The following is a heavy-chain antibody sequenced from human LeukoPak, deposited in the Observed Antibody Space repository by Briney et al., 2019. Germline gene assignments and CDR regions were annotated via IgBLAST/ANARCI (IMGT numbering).Heavy chain of an antibody. CDR1: GFTFSNYW. D-gene: IGHD2-2*01. Sequence: HAGGSLRLSCAASGFTFSNYWMNWVRQAPGKGLEWVANIKQDGSEKYYVDSVKDRFTISRDIAKNSPYLQMNSLRAEDTAVYYCVRESRRYQLPGLNDYYYMDVWGKGTTVTVSS. V-gene: IGHV3-7*01. CDR2: IKQDGSEK. CDR3: VRESRRYQLPGLNDYYYMDV. J-gene: IGHJ6*03.